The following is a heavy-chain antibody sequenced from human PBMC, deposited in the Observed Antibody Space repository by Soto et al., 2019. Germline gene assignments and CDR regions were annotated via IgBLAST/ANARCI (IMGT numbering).Heavy chain of an antibody. CDR1: GGSISSYY. CDR2: IYYSGST. CDR3: AREGAYYYYGMDV. J-gene: IGHJ6*02. Sequence: SETQSLTCTGSGGSISSYYWSWIRQPPGKGLEWIGYIYYSGSTNYNPALKSRVTISVDTSKTQFSLKLSSVTAADTAVYYCAREGAYYYYGMDVWGQGTTVTGS. V-gene: IGHV4-59*01. D-gene: IGHD3-16*01.